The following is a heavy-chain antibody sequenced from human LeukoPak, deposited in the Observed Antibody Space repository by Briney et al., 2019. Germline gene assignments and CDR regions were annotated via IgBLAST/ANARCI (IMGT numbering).Heavy chain of an antibody. J-gene: IGHJ4*02. D-gene: IGHD2-8*02. CDR2: IYYSGST. CDR1: GGSISSSSYY. CDR3: ARHSLSWYYFDY. Sequence: SGTLSLTCTVSGGSISSSSYYWGWIRQPPGKGLEWIGSIYYSGSTYYNPSLKSRVTISVDTSKNQFSLKLSSVTAADTAVYYCARHSLSWYYFDYWGQGTLVTVSS. V-gene: IGHV4-39*01.